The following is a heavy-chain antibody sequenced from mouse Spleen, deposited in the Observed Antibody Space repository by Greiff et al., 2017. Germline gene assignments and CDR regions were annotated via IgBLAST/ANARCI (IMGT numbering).Heavy chain of an antibody. CDR2: INPNYGTT. CDR1: GYSFTDYN. CDR3: ASRKGLITTSYWYFDV. D-gene: IGHD2-4*01. V-gene: IGHV1-39*01. Sequence: EVQLQQSGPELVKPGASVKISCKASGYSFTDYNMNWVKQSNGKSLEWIGVINPNYGTTSYNQKFKGKATLTVDQSSSTAYMQLNSLTSEDSAVYYCASRKGLITTSYWYFDVWGAGTTVTVSS. J-gene: IGHJ1*01.